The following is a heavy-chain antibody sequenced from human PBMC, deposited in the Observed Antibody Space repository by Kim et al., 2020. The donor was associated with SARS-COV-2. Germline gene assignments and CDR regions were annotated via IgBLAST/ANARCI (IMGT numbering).Heavy chain of an antibody. V-gene: IGHV1-18*01. J-gene: IGHJ4*02. D-gene: IGHD6-19*01. Sequence: YAQRLQGRVTMTTETSTSTAYMELRSLRSDDTAVYYCARGGWSVEYYFDYWGQGTLVTVSS. CDR3: ARGGWSVEYYFDY.